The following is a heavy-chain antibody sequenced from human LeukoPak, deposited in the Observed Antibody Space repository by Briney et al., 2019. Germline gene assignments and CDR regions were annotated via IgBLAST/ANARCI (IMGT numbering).Heavy chain of an antibody. CDR2: IYPGDSDT. V-gene: IGHV5-51*01. CDR1: GYSFTSYW. Sequence: GESLKISCKGSGYSFTSYWIGWVRQMPGKGLEWMGIIYPGDSDTRYSPSFQGQATISADKSISTAYLQWSSLKASDTAMYYCARLQYYDILTGYPLDYWAREPWSPSPQ. CDR3: ARLQYYDILTGYPLDY. D-gene: IGHD3-9*01. J-gene: IGHJ4*02.